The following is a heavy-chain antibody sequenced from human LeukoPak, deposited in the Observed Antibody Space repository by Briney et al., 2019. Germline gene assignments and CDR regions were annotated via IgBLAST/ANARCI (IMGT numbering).Heavy chain of an antibody. CDR1: GFTFSSYG. D-gene: IGHD4-17*01. CDR3: AKDRAVTAVGFFDY. V-gene: IGHV3-30*02. J-gene: IGHJ4*02. CDR2: IRYDGSNK. Sequence: PGGSLRLSCAASGFTFSSYGMHWVRQAPGKGLEWVAFIRYDGSNKYYADSVKGRFTTSRDNSKNTLYLQMNSLRAEDTAVYYRAKDRAVTAVGFFDYWGQGTLVTASS.